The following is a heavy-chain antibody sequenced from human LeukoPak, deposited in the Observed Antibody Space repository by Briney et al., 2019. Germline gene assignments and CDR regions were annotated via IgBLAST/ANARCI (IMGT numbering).Heavy chain of an antibody. V-gene: IGHV3-30-3*01. D-gene: IGHD5-12*01. CDR2: ISYDGSNK. CDR3: AKDLVARGAFDI. CDR1: GLTFSSYA. J-gene: IGHJ3*02. Sequence: GGSLRLSCAASGLTFSSYAMHWVRQAPGKGLEWVAVISYDGSNKYYADSVKGRFTISRDNSKNTLYLQMNSLRAEDTAVYYCAKDLVARGAFDIWGQGTMVTVSS.